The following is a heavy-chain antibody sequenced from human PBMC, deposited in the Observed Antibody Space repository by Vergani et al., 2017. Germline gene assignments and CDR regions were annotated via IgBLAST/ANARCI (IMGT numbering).Heavy chain of an antibody. Sequence: QVQLVQSGAEVKKPGSSVKVSCKASGGTFSSYAISWVRQAPGQGLEWMGRIIPILGIANYAQKFQGRVTITADKSTSTAYMELSSLRSEDTAVYYCPRERVEVGGSYHLDYWGQGTLVTVSS. V-gene: IGHV1-69*04. J-gene: IGHJ4*02. CDR3: PRERVEVGGSYHLDY. D-gene: IGHD1-26*01. CDR2: IIPILGIA. CDR1: GGTFSSYA.